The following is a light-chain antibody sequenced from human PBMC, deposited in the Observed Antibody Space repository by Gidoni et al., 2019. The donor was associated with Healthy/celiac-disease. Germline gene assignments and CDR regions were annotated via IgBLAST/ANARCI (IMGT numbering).Light chain of an antibody. CDR2: DAS. V-gene: IGKV3-11*01. CDR1: QSVSSY. CDR3: QQRNNWPPIT. J-gene: IGKJ5*01. Sequence: EIVFTQSPATLSLSPGEGATLSCRASQSVSSYLAWYQQKPGQAPRLVIYDASNRATGIPARFSGSGSGTDFTLTISSLEPEDFAVYYCQQRNNWPPITFGQGTRLEIK.